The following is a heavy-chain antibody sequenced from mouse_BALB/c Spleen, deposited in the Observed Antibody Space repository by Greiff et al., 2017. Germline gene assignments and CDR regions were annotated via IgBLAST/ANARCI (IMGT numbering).Heavy chain of an antibody. CDR2: ISSGGGST. CDR1: GFAFSSYD. V-gene: IGHV5-12-1*01. J-gene: IGHJ3*01. Sequence: EVQRVESGGGLVKPGGSLKLSCAASGFAFSSYDMSWVRQTPEKRLEWVAYISSGGGSTYYPDTVKGRFTISRDNAKNTLYLQMSSLKSEDTAMYYCARPLHYAPFAYWGQGTLVTVSA. D-gene: IGHD1-1*01. CDR3: ARPLHYAPFAY.